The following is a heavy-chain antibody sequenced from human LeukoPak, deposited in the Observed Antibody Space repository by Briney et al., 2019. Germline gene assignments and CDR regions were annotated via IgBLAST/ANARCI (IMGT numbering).Heavy chain of an antibody. CDR3: ARDNSYNSHFDY. D-gene: IGHD1-1*01. J-gene: IGHJ4*02. CDR1: GGSISSGGYY. CDR2: IYYTGST. Sequence: SETLSLTCTVSGGSISSGGYYWSWIRQHPGKGLGWIGYIYYTGSTNYNPSLKSRVTISVDTSKNQFSLKLSSVTAADTAVYYCARDNSYNSHFDYWGQGTLVTVSS. V-gene: IGHV4-61*08.